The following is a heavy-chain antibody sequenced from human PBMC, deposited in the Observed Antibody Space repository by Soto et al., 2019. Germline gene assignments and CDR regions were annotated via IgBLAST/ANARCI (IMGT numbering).Heavy chain of an antibody. J-gene: IGHJ6*03. Sequence: QVQLQESGPGLVNPSGTLSLTCAVSGDSVTSGWWSWVRQPPGKGLEWIGQIDYNGGTDYNAALRGRGTVSVDKSRNHLSLRVTSVTGADTAVYYCARHGSYCMDVWGKGTTVTVSS. V-gene: IGHV4-4*02. CDR1: GDSVTSGW. CDR3: ARHGSYCMDV. CDR2: IDYNGGT.